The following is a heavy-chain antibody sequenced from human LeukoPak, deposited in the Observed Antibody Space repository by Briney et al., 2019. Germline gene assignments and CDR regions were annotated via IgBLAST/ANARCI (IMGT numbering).Heavy chain of an antibody. CDR1: GFTSDDYA. V-gene: IGHV3-43D*04. D-gene: IGHD2-15*01. J-gene: IGHJ6*03. CDR2: ISWDGGST. CDR3: AKVRGYCSGGSCYSGFGYMDV. Sequence: GGSLRLSCAASGFTSDDYAMHWVRQAPGKGLEWVSLISWDGGSTYYADSVKGRFTISRDNSKNSLYLQMNSLRAEDTALYYCAKVRGYCSGGSCYSGFGYMDVWGKGTTVTVSS.